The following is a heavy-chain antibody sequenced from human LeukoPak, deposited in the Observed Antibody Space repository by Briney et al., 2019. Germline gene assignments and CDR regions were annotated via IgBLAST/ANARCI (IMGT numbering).Heavy chain of an antibody. V-gene: IGHV4-59*01. J-gene: IGHJ5*02. CDR1: GGSISSYY. D-gene: IGHD2-15*01. Sequence: SETLSLTCTVSGGSISSYYWSWIRQSPGKAMEWIGYIYDSGSTNYNPSLKSRVTISLDTSKNQFSLKLRSMTAADTAVYFCARLATPLSWFDPWGQGTLVTVSS. CDR2: IYDSGST. CDR3: ARLATPLSWFDP.